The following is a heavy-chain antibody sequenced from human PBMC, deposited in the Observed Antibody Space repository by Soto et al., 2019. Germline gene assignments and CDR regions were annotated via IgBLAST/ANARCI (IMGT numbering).Heavy chain of an antibody. CDR2: SHYGGST. J-gene: IGHJ6*02. Sequence: ETLSLTCTVCGGSISSGPYSWGWIRQPPGEGLEWIATSHYGGSTHYNPSLESRVTVSVDTSQNHFSLKVSSVTVADTAVYYCARLGGFCSSTNCYGYYAMDVWGQGTTVTVSS. CDR1: GGSISSGPYS. V-gene: IGHV4-39*02. D-gene: IGHD2-2*01. CDR3: ARLGGFCSSTNCYGYYAMDV.